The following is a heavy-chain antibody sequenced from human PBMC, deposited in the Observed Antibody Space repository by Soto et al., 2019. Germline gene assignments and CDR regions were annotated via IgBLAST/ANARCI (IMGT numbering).Heavy chain of an antibody. CDR1: GGSISSYY. D-gene: IGHD6-13*01. V-gene: IGHV4-59*01. CDR3: LGSGIAPPGLPPF. Sequence: PSETLSLTCTVSGGSISSYYWSWIRQPPGKGLEWIGYIYYSGSTNYNPSLKSRVTISVDTSKNQFSLKLSSVTAADTAVYYCLGSGIAPPGLPPFRGQRTPVPVSS. CDR2: IYYSGST. J-gene: IGHJ1*01.